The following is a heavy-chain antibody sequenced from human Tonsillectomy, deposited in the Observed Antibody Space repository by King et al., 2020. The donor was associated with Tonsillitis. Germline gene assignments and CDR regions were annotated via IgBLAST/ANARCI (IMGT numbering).Heavy chain of an antibody. J-gene: IGHJ3*02. Sequence: VQLVESGAEVKKPGSSVKVSCKASGGTFSSFAISWVRQAPGHGLEWMGGINSSFGQANYAQKFLGRVTITADESTSTAYMELSSRRAEDTAVYFCARVAGYCSSTSCHGAFDIWGQGTMGSVSS. CDR1: GGTFSSFA. D-gene: IGHD2-2*03. CDR2: INSSFGQA. CDR3: ARVAGYCSSTSCHGAFDI. V-gene: IGHV1-69*01.